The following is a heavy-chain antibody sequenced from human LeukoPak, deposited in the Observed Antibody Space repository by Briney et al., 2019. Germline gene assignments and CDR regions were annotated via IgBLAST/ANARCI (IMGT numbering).Heavy chain of an antibody. J-gene: IGHJ6*02. CDR3: ARDFRLWHNWPYYYYGMDV. CDR1: GFTVDSNY. CDR2: IYTGGNT. D-gene: IGHD5-18*01. Sequence: GGSLRLSCAASGFTVDSNYLSWVRQAPGKGLEWVSTIYTGGNTYYAASVKGRFTISRDFSKNTVFLHMNSLRAEDTAMYYCARDFRLWHNWPYYYYGMDVWGQGTTVTVSS. V-gene: IGHV3-53*01.